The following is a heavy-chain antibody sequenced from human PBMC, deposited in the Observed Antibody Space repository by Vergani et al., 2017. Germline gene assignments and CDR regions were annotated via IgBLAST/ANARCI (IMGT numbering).Heavy chain of an antibody. J-gene: IGHJ4*02. D-gene: IGHD3-10*01. CDR1: GGSISSSSYY. Sequence: QLQLQESGPGLVKPSETLSLTCTVSGGSISSSSYYWGWIRQPPGKGLEWIGSIYYSGSTYYNPYLKSRVTISVDTSKNQFSLKLSSVTAADTAVYYCAASGSYWGHFDYWGQGTLVTVSS. V-gene: IGHV4-39*01. CDR2: IYYSGST. CDR3: AASGSYWGHFDY.